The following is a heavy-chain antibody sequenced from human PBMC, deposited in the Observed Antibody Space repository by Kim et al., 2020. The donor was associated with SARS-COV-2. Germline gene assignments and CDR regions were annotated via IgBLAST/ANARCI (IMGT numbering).Heavy chain of an antibody. CDR1: GYTFAAYG. CDR2: IGAYNGMS. Sequence: ASVNVSCKASGYTFAAYGISWVRQARGQGLEWMGGIGAYNGMSDYGQTFHDRITMTTDISSSTTYLEVRSLRSDDTAIYYCARGGRGDHFYNGMDVWGQGTAVIVSS. CDR3: ARGGRGDHFYNGMDV. D-gene: IGHD2-21*02. J-gene: IGHJ6*01. V-gene: IGHV1-18*01.